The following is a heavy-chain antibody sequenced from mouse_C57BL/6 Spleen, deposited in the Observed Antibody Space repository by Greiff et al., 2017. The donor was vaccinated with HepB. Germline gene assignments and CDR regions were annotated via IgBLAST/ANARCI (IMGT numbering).Heavy chain of an antibody. D-gene: IGHD1-1*01. J-gene: IGHJ2*01. CDR3: ASGVYYYDGYYCDY. CDR2: INPSTGGT. V-gene: IGHV1-42*01. CDR1: GYSFTGYY. Sequence: EVQLQQSGPELVKPGASVKISCKASGYSFTGYYMNWVKQSPEKSLEWIGEINPSTGGTTYNQKFKAKATLSVDKSSSTAYMHLKSLTSEDSAVYDCASGVYYYDGYYCDYWGQGTTLTVSS.